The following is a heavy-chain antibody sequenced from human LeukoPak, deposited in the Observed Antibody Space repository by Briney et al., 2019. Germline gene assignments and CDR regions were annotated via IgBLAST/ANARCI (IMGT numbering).Heavy chain of an antibody. CDR2: IYYSGST. CDR1: GGTISTSSYY. V-gene: IGHV4-61*05. Sequence: SETLSLTCTVSGGTISTSSYYWSWIRQPPGKGLEWIGYIYYSGSTNYNPSLKSRVTISVDTSKNQFSLKLSSVTAADTAVYYCARLPSIGIGFRYYYYMDVWGKGTTVTVSS. D-gene: IGHD2-21*01. J-gene: IGHJ6*03. CDR3: ARLPSIGIGFRYYYYMDV.